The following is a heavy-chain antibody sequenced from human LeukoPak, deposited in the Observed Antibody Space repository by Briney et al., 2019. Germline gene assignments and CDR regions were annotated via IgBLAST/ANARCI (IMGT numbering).Heavy chain of an antibody. V-gene: IGHV3-23*05. Sequence: GGSLRLSCEASGFTFSAYAMTWVRQAPGKGLEWVSSIGSDNKPHYSESVKGRFAISRDNSKNTLFLQLNSLRAEDTAVYYCANPKNEYGDQYNYFDPWGQGTLVTVSS. D-gene: IGHD4-17*01. CDR1: GFTFSAYA. J-gene: IGHJ5*02. CDR2: IGSDNKP. CDR3: ANPKNEYGDQYNYFDP.